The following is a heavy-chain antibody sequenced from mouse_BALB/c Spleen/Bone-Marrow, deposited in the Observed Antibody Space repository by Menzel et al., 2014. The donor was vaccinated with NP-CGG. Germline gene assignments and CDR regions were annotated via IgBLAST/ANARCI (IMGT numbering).Heavy chain of an antibody. D-gene: IGHD4-1*01. CDR2: ISYSGST. CDR3: ATGNAMDY. J-gene: IGHJ4*01. V-gene: IGHV3-8*02. Sequence: EVKLVESGPSLVKPSQTLSLTCSVAGDSITSGYWNWIRKFPGNKLEYMGYISYSGSTYYNPSLKSRISITRDASKNXYYLQLNAVTTEDTATYYCATGNAMDYWGQGTSVTVSS. CDR1: GDSITSGY.